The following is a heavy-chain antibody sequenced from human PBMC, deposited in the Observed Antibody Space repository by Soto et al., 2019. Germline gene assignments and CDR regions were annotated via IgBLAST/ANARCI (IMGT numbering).Heavy chain of an antibody. D-gene: IGHD5-12*01. J-gene: IGHJ6*03. Sequence: QVQLVQSGAAVRKPGASVTVSCRSSGDSFNDYYIHWVRQAPGQGFEWMGWINPNGGVTKYAQKFEGWGSMTRDTSIRTVYMQLSRLRSDDTAVYYCARESGGATATLDYYYFYMDVWGTGTTVTVSS. V-gene: IGHV1-2*04. CDR3: ARESGGATATLDYYYFYMDV. CDR2: INPNGGVT. CDR1: GDSFNDYY.